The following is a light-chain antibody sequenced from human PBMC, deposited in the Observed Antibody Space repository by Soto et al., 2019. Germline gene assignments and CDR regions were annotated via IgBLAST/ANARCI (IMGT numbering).Light chain of an antibody. CDR2: GAS. V-gene: IGKV3-20*01. CDR3: QQYGSSPLT. Sequence: EIVLTQSPGTLSLSPGERATLSCRASQSVSSSYLAWYQQKPGQAPRLLIYGASSRATGIPDRFSGSGSGTDFTLTIIRLEPEDFAVYYCQQYGSSPLTFGQGTKVDIK. J-gene: IGKJ1*01. CDR1: QSVSSSY.